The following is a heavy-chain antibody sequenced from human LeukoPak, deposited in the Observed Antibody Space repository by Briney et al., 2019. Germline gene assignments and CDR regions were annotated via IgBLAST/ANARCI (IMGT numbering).Heavy chain of an antibody. CDR2: IIPIFGTA. D-gene: IGHD3-10*01. Sequence: VASVKVSCKASGGTFSSYAISWVRQAPGQGLEWMGGIIPIFGTANYAQKFQGGVTITADKSTSTAYMELSSLRSEDTAVYYCARDVTMVRGVNVWFDPWGQGTLVTVSS. CDR1: GGTFSSYA. J-gene: IGHJ5*02. CDR3: ARDVTMVRGVNVWFDP. V-gene: IGHV1-69*06.